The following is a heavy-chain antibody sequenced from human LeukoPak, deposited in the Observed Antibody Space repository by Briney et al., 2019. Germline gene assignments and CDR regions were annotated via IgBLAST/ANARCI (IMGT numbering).Heavy chain of an antibody. CDR3: ARGRSTGYPYYFEY. CDR1: GYTFTSYD. CDR2: MNPNSGST. J-gene: IGHJ4*02. Sequence: ASVKVFCKASGYTFTSYDISWVRQATGQGLERMGWMNPNSGSTGYAQKFQGRVTITRNTSISTAYMELSGLRSEDTAVYYYARGRSTGYPYYFEYWRQGTLVTVSS. D-gene: IGHD5-12*01. V-gene: IGHV1-8*03.